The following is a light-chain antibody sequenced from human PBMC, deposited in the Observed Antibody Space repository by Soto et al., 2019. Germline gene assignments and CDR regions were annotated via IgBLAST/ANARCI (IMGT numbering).Light chain of an antibody. V-gene: IGLV4-69*01. CDR3: QTWGTGMV. J-gene: IGLJ2*01. CDR2: INSDGSH. Sequence: QPVLTQSPSASASLGASVKLTCTLNNGHNNYAIAWHQQKPERGPRYLMKINSDGSHTKGDGIPNRFSGSSSGAERHLTISSLQSEDEADYYCQTWGTGMVFGGGTKVTVL. CDR1: NGHNNYA.